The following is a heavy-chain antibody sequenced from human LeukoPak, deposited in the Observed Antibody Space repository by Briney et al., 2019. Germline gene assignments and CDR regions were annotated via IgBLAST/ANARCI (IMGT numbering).Heavy chain of an antibody. V-gene: IGHV3-7*01. CDR1: GFTFSNYW. J-gene: IGHJ4*02. CDR2: IKKDGSEK. CDR3: VRPAGCGSLDF. Sequence: GGSLRLSCAASGFTFSNYWMTWVRQAPGKGLEWVANIKKDGSEKYYVDSVKGRFTISKDNAKNSLYLQMNSLRVEDTAMYYCVRPAGCGSLDFGGQGSLVTVSS.